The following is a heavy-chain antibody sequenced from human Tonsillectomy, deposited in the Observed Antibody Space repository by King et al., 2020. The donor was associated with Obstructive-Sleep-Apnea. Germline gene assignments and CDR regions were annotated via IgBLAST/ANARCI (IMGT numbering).Heavy chain of an antibody. Sequence: QLVQSGGGLVQPGGSLRLSCAASGFTFSSYSMNWGRQAPGKGLEWGSYISSRSTTIYYTDSVKGRFTISRDNAKNSLYLQMNSLRAEDTAVFYCARDRRGYTYGEYYFDYWGQGTLVTVSS. CDR3: ARDRRGYTYGEYYFDY. J-gene: IGHJ4*02. V-gene: IGHV3-48*04. D-gene: IGHD5-18*01. CDR2: ISSRSTTI. CDR1: GFTFSSYS.